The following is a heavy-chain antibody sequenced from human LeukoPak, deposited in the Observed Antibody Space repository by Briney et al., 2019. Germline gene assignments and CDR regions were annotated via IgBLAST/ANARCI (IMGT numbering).Heavy chain of an antibody. D-gene: IGHD1-14*01. CDR1: GFTFSTYT. J-gene: IGHJ4*02. V-gene: IGHV3-21*01. CDR3: ATGTEETAGVSPCY. CDR2: ISTGSSHI. Sequence: GGSRRLSCAASGFTFSTYTMNWVRQAPGKGLEWVSSISTGSSHIHYADSVKGRFTVSRDNAKNSLYLQMNSRRAEDTAVYYCATGTEETAGVSPCYWGQGTLVTVSS.